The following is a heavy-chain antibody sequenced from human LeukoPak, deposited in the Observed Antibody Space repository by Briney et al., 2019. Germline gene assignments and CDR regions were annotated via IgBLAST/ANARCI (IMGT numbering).Heavy chain of an antibody. Sequence: SETLSLTCTVSGGSISSYYWSWIRQPAGKGLEWIGRIYSSGSTNYNPSLKSRVSMSVDTSKTHFSLKLSSVTAADTAVYYCAREWGGYYYYMDVWGKGTTVTVSS. CDR1: GGSISSYY. D-gene: IGHD3-10*01. CDR3: AREWGGYYYYMDV. V-gene: IGHV4-4*07. CDR2: IYSSGST. J-gene: IGHJ6*03.